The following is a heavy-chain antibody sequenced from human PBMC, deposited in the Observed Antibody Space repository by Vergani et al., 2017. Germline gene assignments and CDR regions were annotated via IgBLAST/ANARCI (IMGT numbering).Heavy chain of an antibody. V-gene: IGHV4-38-2*02. CDR3: ARGDSSGWYGY. Sequence: QVQLQESGPGLVKPSETLSLTCSVSGFSFTEDHFWGWIRQPPGKGLEWIGSVYHGGSAYYSPSLKSRVTISVDSSKNQFSLKLSSVTAADTAVYYCARGDSSGWYGYWGQGTLVTVSS. D-gene: IGHD6-19*01. CDR2: VYHGGSA. CDR1: GFSFTEDHF. J-gene: IGHJ4*02.